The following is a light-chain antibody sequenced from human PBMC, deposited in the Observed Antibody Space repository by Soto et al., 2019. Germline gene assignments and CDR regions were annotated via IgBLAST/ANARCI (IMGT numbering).Light chain of an antibody. J-gene: IGKJ4*01. Sequence: EIVLTQFPATLSLSPGDGATLSCRASQSVSSYLAWYQQKRGQPPRLLIYDSSNRATGIPARFSGSGSGTGFSLIISSLEPEDFAVYYCQQRSNWPLTFGGGTKVDIK. CDR3: QQRSNWPLT. CDR1: QSVSSY. V-gene: IGKV3-11*01. CDR2: DSS.